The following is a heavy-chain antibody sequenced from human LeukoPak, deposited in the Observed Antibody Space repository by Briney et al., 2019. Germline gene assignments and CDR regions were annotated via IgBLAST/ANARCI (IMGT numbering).Heavy chain of an antibody. D-gene: IGHD2-2*01. J-gene: IGHJ4*02. CDR3: ARERCSSTSCHRISGFRY. Sequence: SETLSLTCAVYGGSFSGYYWSWIRQPPGKGLEWIGEINHSGSTNYNPSLKSRVTISVDTSKNQFSLKLGSVTAADTAVYYCARERCSSTSCHRISGFRYWGQGTLVTVSS. CDR1: GGSFSGYY. V-gene: IGHV4-34*01. CDR2: INHSGST.